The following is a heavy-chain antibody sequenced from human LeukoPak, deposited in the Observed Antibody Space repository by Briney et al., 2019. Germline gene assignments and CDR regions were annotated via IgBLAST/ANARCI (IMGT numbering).Heavy chain of an antibody. CDR3: ARTYDSPGYYSPDYYYMDV. CDR2: IYHSGNT. V-gene: IGHV4-38-2*02. Sequence: SETVSLTCTVSGYSISSGYYWGWIRQPPGKGLEWMGGIYHSGNTYYNPSLQSRVTISVDTSKNQCSLKLSSVTAADTAVYYCARTYDSPGYYSPDYYYMDVWGKGTTVTISS. CDR1: GYSISSGYY. D-gene: IGHD3-22*01. J-gene: IGHJ6*03.